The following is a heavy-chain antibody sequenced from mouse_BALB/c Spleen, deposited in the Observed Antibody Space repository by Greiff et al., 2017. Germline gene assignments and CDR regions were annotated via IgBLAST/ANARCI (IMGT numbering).Heavy chain of an antibody. Sequence: EVQLQESGPGLVKPSQSLSLTCTVTGYSITSDYAWNWIRQFPGNKLEWMGYISYSGSTSYNPSLKSRISITRDTSKNQFFLQLNSVTTEDTATYYCARKGGYYAAYWGQGTLVTVSA. V-gene: IGHV3-2*02. CDR2: ISYSGST. CDR1: GYSITSDYA. J-gene: IGHJ3*01. CDR3: ARKGGYYAAY. D-gene: IGHD2-3*01.